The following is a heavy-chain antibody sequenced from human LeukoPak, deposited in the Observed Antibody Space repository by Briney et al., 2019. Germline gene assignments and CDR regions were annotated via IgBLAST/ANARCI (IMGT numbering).Heavy chain of an antibody. D-gene: IGHD3-22*01. CDR2: IKRDGSEK. V-gene: IGHV3-7*01. Sequence: GGSLRLSCAASRFTFTDYWMSWVRQVPGKGLEWVANIKRDGSEKYYVDSVKGRFTISRDNSKNTLYLQMNSLRAEDTAVYYCARDPSITMIVVVIPSAFDIWGQGTMVTVSS. CDR1: RFTFTDYW. J-gene: IGHJ3*02. CDR3: ARDPSITMIVVVIPSAFDI.